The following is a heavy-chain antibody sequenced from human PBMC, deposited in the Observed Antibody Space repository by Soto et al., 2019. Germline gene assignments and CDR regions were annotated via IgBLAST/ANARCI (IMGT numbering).Heavy chain of an antibody. V-gene: IGHV4-4*02. J-gene: IGHJ4*02. D-gene: IGHD3-16*01. Sequence: PSETLSLTCGVSGDSINSKNWWSWVRQSPEKGLEWIGETYYRGTTNYNPSLKSRVTISLDKSQNQLSLKLRFVTAADTAMYYCASGNRESFAIDHWGRRTLVTVSS. CDR2: TYYRGTT. CDR3: ASGNRESFAIDH. CDR1: GDSINSKNW.